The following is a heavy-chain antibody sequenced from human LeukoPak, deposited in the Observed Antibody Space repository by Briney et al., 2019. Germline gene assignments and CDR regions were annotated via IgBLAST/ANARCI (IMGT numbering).Heavy chain of an antibody. CDR2: IKQDGSEK. D-gene: IGHD3-9*01. Sequence: GGSLRLSCATSGFTFNDYWMNWFRQAPGKGLEWVAIIKQDGSEKHYVDFVKGRFTISRDNDRNSLFLQMNGLRDDDTAVYYCARGQGWLSDSWGQGILVTVTS. J-gene: IGHJ4*02. CDR1: GFTFNDYW. V-gene: IGHV3-7*03. CDR3: ARGQGWLSDS.